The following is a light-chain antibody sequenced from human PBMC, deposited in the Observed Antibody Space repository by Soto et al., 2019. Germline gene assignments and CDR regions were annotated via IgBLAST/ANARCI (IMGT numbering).Light chain of an antibody. CDR1: SSDVGLYDY. J-gene: IGLJ1*01. CDR3: SSYTSDSSYV. Sequence: QSVLTQPASVSGSPGQSITISCTGTSSDVGLYDYVSWYQQHPVKAPQLMIYAVSNRPSGVSNRFSASKSGNTASLFISGLQAEDEADYYCSSYTSDSSYVVGSGTKVTVL. CDR2: AVS. V-gene: IGLV2-14*01.